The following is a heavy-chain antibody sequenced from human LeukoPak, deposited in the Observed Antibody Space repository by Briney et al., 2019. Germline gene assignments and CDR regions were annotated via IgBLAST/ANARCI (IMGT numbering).Heavy chain of an antibody. CDR1: GGSFGGYY. D-gene: IGHD3-10*01. J-gene: IGHJ3*02. CDR3: ARRVRGVNDAFDI. Sequence: SETLSLTCAVYGGSFGGYYWSWIRQPPGKGLEWIGEINHSGSTNYNPSLKSRVTISVDTSKNHFSLKLSSVTAADTAVYYCARRVRGVNDAFDIWGQGTMVTVSS. CDR2: INHSGST. V-gene: IGHV4-34*01.